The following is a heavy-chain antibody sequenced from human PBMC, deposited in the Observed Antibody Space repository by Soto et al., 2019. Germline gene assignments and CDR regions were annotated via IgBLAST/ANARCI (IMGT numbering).Heavy chain of an antibody. V-gene: IGHV3-30-3*01. J-gene: IGHJ4*02. Sequence: QVQLVESGGGVVQPWRSLRLSCTASGFTFSSYAMHWVRQAPGKGLEWVAVISYDGSNKYYADSVKGRFTISRDNSKNTMYLQMNSLRVEDTAVYYCARPYSSGWYGDLDYWGQGTLVTVSS. D-gene: IGHD6-19*01. CDR1: GFTFSSYA. CDR3: ARPYSSGWYGDLDY. CDR2: ISYDGSNK.